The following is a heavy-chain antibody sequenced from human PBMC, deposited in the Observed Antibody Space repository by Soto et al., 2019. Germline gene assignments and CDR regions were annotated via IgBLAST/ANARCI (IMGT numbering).Heavy chain of an antibody. V-gene: IGHV1-69*13. CDR1: GGTFSSYA. Sequence: ASVKVSCKASGGTFSSYAISWVRQAPGQGLEWMGGIIPIFGTANYAQKLQGRVTITADESTSTAYMELSSLRSEDTAVYYCASPTYYDFWSGHNLNYGMDVWGQGTTVTVSS. CDR3: ASPTYYDFWSGHNLNYGMDV. CDR2: IIPIFGTA. D-gene: IGHD3-3*01. J-gene: IGHJ6*02.